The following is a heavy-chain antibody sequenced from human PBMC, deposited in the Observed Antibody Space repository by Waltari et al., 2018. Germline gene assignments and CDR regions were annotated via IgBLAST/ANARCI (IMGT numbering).Heavy chain of an antibody. J-gene: IGHJ4*02. D-gene: IGHD2-2*01. CDR2: ISSSGSRT. Sequence: EVQLLESGGDLVQPGGSLRLSCTVSGFTFRSYAMYLVRQAPGKGLELVSGISSSGSRTYYADFVKGRFTFSRDNSKNTLYLQMSSLRAEDTAVYYCARRGVPASTNYFDYWGLGTLVTVSS. CDR1: GFTFRSYA. CDR3: ARRGVPASTNYFDY. V-gene: IGHV3-23*01.